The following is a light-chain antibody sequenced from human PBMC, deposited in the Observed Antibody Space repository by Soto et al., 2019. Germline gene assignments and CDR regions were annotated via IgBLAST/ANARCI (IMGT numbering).Light chain of an antibody. CDR2: SAS. J-gene: IGKJ1*01. CDR3: QQYAGPPRT. V-gene: IGKV3-20*01. CDR1: QNLGTLY. Sequence: EIVVTQSPGTLSFSPGERGTLSCRASQNLGTLYLAWFQQKSGQAPRLLIYSASRRATGIPDRFTGSGSGTDFTLTINRVEPEDFAVYFCQQYAGPPRTFGQGTKVDIK.